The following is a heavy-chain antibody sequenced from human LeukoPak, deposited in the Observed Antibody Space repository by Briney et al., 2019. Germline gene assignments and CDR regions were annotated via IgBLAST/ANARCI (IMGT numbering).Heavy chain of an antibody. Sequence: ASVKVSCKASGYTFTSYAMHWVRQAPGQRLEWMGWINAGNGNTKYSQKFQGRVTITRDTSASTAYMELSSLRSEDTAVYYCARGTGGYDPNYWGQGTLVIVSS. J-gene: IGHJ4*02. V-gene: IGHV1-3*01. CDR1: GYTFTSYA. CDR3: ARGTGGYDPNY. D-gene: IGHD5-12*01. CDR2: INAGNGNT.